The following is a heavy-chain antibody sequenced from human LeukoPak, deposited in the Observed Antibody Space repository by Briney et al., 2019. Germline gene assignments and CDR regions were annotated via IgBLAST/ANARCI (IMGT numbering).Heavy chain of an antibody. Sequence: SETLSLTCTVSGGSISSYYWSWIRQPPGKGLEWSGYIYYSGSTNYNPSLKSRVTISVDTSKNQFSLKLSSVTAADTAVYYCARAPYSSYYYYGMDVWGQGTTVTVSS. V-gene: IGHV4-59*01. CDR3: ARAPYSSYYYYGMDV. CDR1: GGSISSYY. CDR2: IYYSGST. J-gene: IGHJ6*02. D-gene: IGHD3-22*01.